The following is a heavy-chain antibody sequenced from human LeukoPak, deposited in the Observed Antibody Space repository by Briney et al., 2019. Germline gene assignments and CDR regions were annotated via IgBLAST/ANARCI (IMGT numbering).Heavy chain of an antibody. Sequence: QSGGSLRLSCVASGFTFSSYDMNWVRQAPGKGLEWVSFISSSATSIEYADSVKGRFTISRDNAINSLYLQMNSLKAEDTAVYYCARVRGYYFDYWGQGTLVTVSS. J-gene: IGHJ4*02. CDR3: ARVRGYYFDY. D-gene: IGHD3-10*01. V-gene: IGHV3-48*03. CDR1: GFTFSSYD. CDR2: ISSSATSI.